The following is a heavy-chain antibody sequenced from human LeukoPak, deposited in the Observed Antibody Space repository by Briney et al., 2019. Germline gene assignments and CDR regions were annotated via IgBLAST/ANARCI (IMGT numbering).Heavy chain of an antibody. D-gene: IGHD6-19*01. CDR2: ISSRGDST. Sequence: GGSLILSCAASGFIFSNYAMSWVRQVPGRGLEWVSTISSRGDSTYVADSVKGRFTISRDNSKNSLYLQMNTVRAEDTAVYYCVEGPRPDITVAHTVENWGQGTLVTVSS. CDR1: GFIFSNYA. CDR3: VEGPRPDITVAHTVEN. J-gene: IGHJ4*02. V-gene: IGHV3-23*01.